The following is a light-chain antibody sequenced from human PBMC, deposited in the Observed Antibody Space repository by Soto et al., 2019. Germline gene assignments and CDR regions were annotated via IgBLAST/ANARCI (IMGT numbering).Light chain of an antibody. CDR1: QSIRSN. CDR3: QQLNSFPLT. J-gene: IGKJ4*01. CDR2: ETS. V-gene: IGKV3-15*01. Sequence: EIVMTQSPATLSVSPGERATLSCRASQSIRSNLAWYRHKPGQAPSLLIYETSTRATGVPARFSGSGSATQFTLTSSSLQPEDFATYYCQQLNSFPLTFGGGTKVDIK.